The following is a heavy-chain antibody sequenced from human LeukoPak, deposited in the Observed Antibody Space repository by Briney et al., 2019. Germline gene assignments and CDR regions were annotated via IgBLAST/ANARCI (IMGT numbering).Heavy chain of an antibody. CDR1: GFTFSSNY. CDR2: IYSAGNT. D-gene: IGHD3-22*01. CDR3: ARAHDKGYYYGFDY. V-gene: IGHV3-66*01. Sequence: PGGSLRLPCAASGFTFSSNYMSWVRQAPGKGLEWVSVIYSAGNTYYADSVQGRFTMSREDPENTLYLQMNSLRAEDTAVYYCARAHDKGYYYGFDYWGQGTLVTVSS. J-gene: IGHJ4*02.